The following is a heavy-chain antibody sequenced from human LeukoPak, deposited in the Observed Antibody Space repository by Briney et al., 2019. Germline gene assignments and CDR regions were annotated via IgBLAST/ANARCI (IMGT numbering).Heavy chain of an antibody. CDR2: ISGSDGST. CDR3: ARDSGRYISGQGPYYYHGMDV. J-gene: IGHJ6*02. V-gene: IGHV3-23*01. D-gene: IGHD6-19*01. CDR1: GFTFSSYA. Sequence: GGSLRLSCAASGFTFSSYAMSWVRQAPGKGLEWVSAISGSDGSTYYADSVKGRFTISRDNSKNTLYLQMNSLRPEDTAVYYCARDSGRYISGQGPYYYHGMDVWGQGTTVTVSS.